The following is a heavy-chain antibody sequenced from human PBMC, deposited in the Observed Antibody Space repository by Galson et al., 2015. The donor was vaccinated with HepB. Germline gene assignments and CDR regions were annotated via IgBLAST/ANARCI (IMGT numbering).Heavy chain of an antibody. CDR3: ARERGYSGHPFDY. CDR2: ISPSSSYI. J-gene: IGHJ4*02. Sequence: SLRLSCAASGFTFTDYSMNWVRQAPGKGLEWVSSISPSSSYIYYGDSVKGRFTISRDNAKNSLYLQMDSLRAEDTAVYYCARERGYSGHPFDYWGQGTLVTVSS. CDR1: GFTFTDYS. V-gene: IGHV3-21*01. D-gene: IGHD5-12*01.